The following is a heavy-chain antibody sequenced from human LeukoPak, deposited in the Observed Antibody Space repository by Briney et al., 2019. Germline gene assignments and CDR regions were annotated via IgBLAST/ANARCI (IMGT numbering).Heavy chain of an antibody. CDR3: ARALYDSAVYFDY. D-gene: IGHD5/OR15-5a*01. CDR1: GYTFTGYY. CDR2: INPNSGGT. J-gene: IGHJ4*02. Sequence: GASVKVSCKASGYTFTGYYMHWVRQAPGQGLEWMGWINPNSGGTNYAQKFQGWATMTRDTSISTAYMELSRLRSDDTAVYYCARALYDSAVYFDYWGQGTLVTVSS. V-gene: IGHV1-2*04.